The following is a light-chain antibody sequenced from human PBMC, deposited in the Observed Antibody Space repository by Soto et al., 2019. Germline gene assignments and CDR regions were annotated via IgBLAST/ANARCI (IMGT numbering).Light chain of an antibody. J-gene: IGKJ1*01. V-gene: IGKV3-15*01. CDR3: QQYINWPRT. CDR2: GAS. Sequence: EVVMTQSPATLSVSPGERATLSCRASQSVSSNLAWYQQNRGQAPRLLIYGASTRATGVPARFSGSGSGTEFPLTISSLQSEDFAVYYCQQYINWPRTFGQGSKVEI. CDR1: QSVSSN.